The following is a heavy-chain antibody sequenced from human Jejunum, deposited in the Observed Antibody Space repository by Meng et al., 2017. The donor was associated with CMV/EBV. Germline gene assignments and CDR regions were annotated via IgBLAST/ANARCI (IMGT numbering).Heavy chain of an antibody. J-gene: IGHJ4*02. CDR1: VFSFSSYA. CDR2: ITTGTT. D-gene: IGHD3-10*01. V-gene: IGHV3-23*01. Sequence: EVKFLASGGGLVKPVGSLGLSCAASVFSFSSYAMSWVRQAPGKGLEWVSTITTGTTLYADSVKGRFTISRDNSKNTFYLQMNSLRAEDTALFFCAKGSDGGGGFFDHWGQGTLVTVSS. CDR3: AKGSDGGGGFFDH.